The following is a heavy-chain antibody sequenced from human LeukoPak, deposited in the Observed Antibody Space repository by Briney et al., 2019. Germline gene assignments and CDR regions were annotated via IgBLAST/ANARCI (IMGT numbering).Heavy chain of an antibody. J-gene: IGHJ5*02. V-gene: IGHV4-34*01. CDR1: GGSFSGYY. Sequence: SETLSLTCAAYGGSFSGYYWSWIRQPPGKGLEWIGEINHSGSTNYNPSLKSRVTISVDTSKNQFSLKLSSVTAADTAVYYCARGRGLGYCSSTSCYYSNWFDPWGQGTLVTVSS. CDR2: INHSGST. CDR3: ARGRGLGYCSSTSCYYSNWFDP. D-gene: IGHD2-2*01.